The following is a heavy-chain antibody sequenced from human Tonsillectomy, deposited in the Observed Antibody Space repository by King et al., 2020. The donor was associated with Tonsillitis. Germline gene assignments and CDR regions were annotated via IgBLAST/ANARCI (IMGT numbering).Heavy chain of an antibody. CDR3: ARVSPSPRPLSFYYYYMDV. Sequence: QLVQSGGGLVQPGGSLRLSCAASGFTFSTFWMSWVRQAPGKGLEWVAHINEDGSNKYYVDSVEGRFTISRDNAKNSLFLQMKRLRAEDTAVYYCARVSPSPRPLSFYYYYMDVWGKGTTVTVSS. CDR1: GFTFSTFW. J-gene: IGHJ6*03. D-gene: IGHD6-6*01. V-gene: IGHV3-7*04. CDR2: INEDGSNK.